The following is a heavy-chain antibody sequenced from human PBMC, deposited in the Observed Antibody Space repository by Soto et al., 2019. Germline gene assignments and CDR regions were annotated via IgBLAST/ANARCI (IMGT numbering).Heavy chain of an antibody. CDR2: ITSNGGST. J-gene: IGHJ4*02. Sequence: PGGFLRLSCSASGFTFSSYVMNWVRQAPGKGLEYVSGITSNGGSTFYADSVKGRFIISRDNSQNTVYLQMSSLTTADTAVYYCLVASAAYWGQGTQVTVSS. V-gene: IGHV3-64D*06. D-gene: IGHD6-13*01. CDR1: GFTFSSYV. CDR3: LVASAAY.